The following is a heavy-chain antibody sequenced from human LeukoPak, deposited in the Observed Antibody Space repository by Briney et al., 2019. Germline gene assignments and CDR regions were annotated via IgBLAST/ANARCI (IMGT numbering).Heavy chain of an antibody. J-gene: IGHJ4*02. CDR3: ARAQDKTRGIAAAGIDY. Sequence: SQTLSLTCAISGDTVSSKSATWNWIRQSPSRGLEWLGRTYYTSKWYNDYAVSVKSRITINPGTSKNQFSLQLNSVTPEDTAVYYCARAQDKTRGIAAAGIDYWGQGTLVTVSS. D-gene: IGHD6-13*01. V-gene: IGHV6-1*01. CDR1: GDTVSSKSAT. CDR2: TYYTSKWYN.